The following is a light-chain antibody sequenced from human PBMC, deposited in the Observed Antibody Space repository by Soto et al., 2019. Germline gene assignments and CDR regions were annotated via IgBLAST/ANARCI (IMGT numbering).Light chain of an antibody. CDR2: GAF. CDR1: QAISHY. V-gene: IGKV1-17*03. J-gene: IGKJ4*01. Sequence: DIQMTQSPSAMSASVGDRVTITCRASQAISHYLAWFHQRPGKVPQRLIYGAFTLQSGVPSRFSGSGSGTEFTLTISSLQHEDFGTYYCLQHNTYPLSFGGGTKVE. CDR3: LQHNTYPLS.